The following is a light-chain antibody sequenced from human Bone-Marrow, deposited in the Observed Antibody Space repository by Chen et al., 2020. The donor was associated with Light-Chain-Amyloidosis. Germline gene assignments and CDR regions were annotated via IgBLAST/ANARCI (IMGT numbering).Light chain of an antibody. J-gene: IGLJ2*01. Sequence: QSALTQPASVSGSPGQSITISCTGTSSDVGSYNLVSWYQQHPGKAPKLIIYEVSNRPSGVSNRFSGSKSGNTASLTISGLQAEDEADYYCCSYAGSSTFVVFGGGTKLTVL. CDR3: CSYAGSSTFVV. V-gene: IGLV2-23*02. CDR2: EVS. CDR1: SSDVGSYNL.